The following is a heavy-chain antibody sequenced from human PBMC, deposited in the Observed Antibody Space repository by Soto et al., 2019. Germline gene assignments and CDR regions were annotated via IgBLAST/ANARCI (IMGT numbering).Heavy chain of an antibody. CDR3: ARSAIATHWFFDL. CDR2: IYYTGYT. Sequence: SETLSLTCSVSGGPISSSSYYWGWIRQAPGKGLEWLATIYYTGYTYHNPSLKSHVTISVDTSKDQFSLELTSVTAADTALYYCARSAIATHWFFDLWGRGTLVTVSS. CDR1: GGPISSSSYY. D-gene: IGHD5-18*01. J-gene: IGHJ2*01. V-gene: IGHV4-39*01.